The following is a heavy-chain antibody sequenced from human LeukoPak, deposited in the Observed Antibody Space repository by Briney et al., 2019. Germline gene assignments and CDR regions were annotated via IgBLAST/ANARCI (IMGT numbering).Heavy chain of an antibody. CDR1: GGSFSGYY. CDR3: ARGVGGQLGPSPFPFDY. CDR2: INHSGST. D-gene: IGHD6-13*01. Sequence: SETLSLTCAVYGGSFSGYYWSWIRQPPGKGLEWIGEINHSGSTNYNPSLKSRVTISVDTSKNQFSLKLSSVTAADTAVYYCARGVGGQLGPSPFPFDYWGQGTLVTVSS. J-gene: IGHJ4*02. V-gene: IGHV4-34*01.